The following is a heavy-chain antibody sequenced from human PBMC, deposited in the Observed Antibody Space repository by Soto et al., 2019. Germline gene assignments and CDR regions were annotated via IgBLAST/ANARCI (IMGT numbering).Heavy chain of an antibody. J-gene: IGHJ4*02. CDR1: GGTFSSYA. CDR3: ARDIGPPPYYDFWSGLR. Sequence: QVQLVQSGAEVKKPGSSVKVSCKASGGTFSSYAISWVRQAPGQGLEWMGGIIPIFGTANYAQKFQGRVTITADESTSTAYMELSSLRSEDTAVYYCARDIGPPPYYDFWSGLRWGQGTLVTVSS. V-gene: IGHV1-69*01. D-gene: IGHD3-3*01. CDR2: IIPIFGTA.